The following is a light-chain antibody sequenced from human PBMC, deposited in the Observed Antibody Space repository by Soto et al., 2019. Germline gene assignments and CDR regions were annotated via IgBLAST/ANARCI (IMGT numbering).Light chain of an antibody. CDR1: QSVSSN. Sequence: EIVMTQSPATLSVSPGERATLSCRASQSVSSNLAWYQQKPGQAPRLLIYGASTRATAIPARFSGSGSGTEFTLTISSLQSEDFAVYYCRQYNNWPPEGTFGQGTRVEIQ. CDR3: RQYNNWPPEGT. J-gene: IGKJ1*01. V-gene: IGKV3-15*01. CDR2: GAS.